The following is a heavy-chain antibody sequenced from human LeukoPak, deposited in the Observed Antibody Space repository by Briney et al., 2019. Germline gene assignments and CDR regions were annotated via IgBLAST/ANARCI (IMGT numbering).Heavy chain of an antibody. Sequence: GGSLRLSCAASGFTFSSYKMNWVRQAPGKGLEWVSSISSSSSYIYYADSVKGRFTISRDNAKNSLYLQMNSLRAEDTAVYYCARELPDYYDSSGYPDAFDIWGQGTMVTVSS. CDR3: ARELPDYYDSSGYPDAFDI. CDR2: ISSSSSYI. V-gene: IGHV3-21*01. D-gene: IGHD3-22*01. J-gene: IGHJ3*02. CDR1: GFTFSSYK.